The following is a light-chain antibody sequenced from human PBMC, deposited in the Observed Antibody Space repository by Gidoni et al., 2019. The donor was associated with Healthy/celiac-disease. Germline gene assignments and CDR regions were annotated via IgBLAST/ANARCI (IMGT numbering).Light chain of an antibody. CDR2: GAA. J-gene: IGKJ1*01. V-gene: IGKV3-20*01. CDR1: QSGSSSY. CDR3: QQYGSSPPT. Sequence: EIVLTQSPGTLSLSPGESATLSCMARQSGSSSYLAWYQQKPGQAPRLLIYGAASRATGIPDRFSGRGSGTDFTLTISRLEPEDFAVYYCQQYGSSPPTFGQGTKVEIK.